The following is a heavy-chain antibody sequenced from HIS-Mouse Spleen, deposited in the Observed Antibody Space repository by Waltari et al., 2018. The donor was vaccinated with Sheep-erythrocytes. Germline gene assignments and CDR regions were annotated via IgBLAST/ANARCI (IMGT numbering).Heavy chain of an antibody. J-gene: IGHJ5*02. V-gene: IGHV4-34*01. CDR2: INHSGST. Sequence: QVQLQQWGAGLLKPSETLSLTCAVYGGSFSGYYWSWIRQPPGTGLEWIGEINHSGSTNYNPSLKSRVTISVDTSKNHVSLKRSSVTAAVTAVYYCARALSIAARPNWFDPWGQGTLVTVSS. CDR3: ARALSIAARPNWFDP. CDR1: GGSFSGYY. D-gene: IGHD6-6*01.